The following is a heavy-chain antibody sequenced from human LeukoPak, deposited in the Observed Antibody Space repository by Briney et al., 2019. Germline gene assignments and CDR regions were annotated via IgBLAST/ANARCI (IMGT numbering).Heavy chain of an antibody. D-gene: IGHD5-12*01. J-gene: IGHJ3*02. CDR2: ISGDGGST. V-gene: IGHV3-43*02. Sequence: GGSLRLSCAASGFTFDDYAMHWVRQAPGKGLEWVSLISGDGGSTYYADSVKGRFTISRDNSKNSLYLQMNSLRTEDTALYYCAKGSRRGSLLYAFDIWGQGKMVTVSS. CDR1: GFTFDDYA. CDR3: AKGSRRGSLLYAFDI.